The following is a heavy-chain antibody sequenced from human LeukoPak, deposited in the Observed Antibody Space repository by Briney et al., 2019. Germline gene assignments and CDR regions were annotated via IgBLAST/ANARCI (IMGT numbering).Heavy chain of an antibody. J-gene: IGHJ4*02. CDR1: GFTFSDYY. CDR3: ARVDHGGNPPIY. CDR2: ISSSGSTI. Sequence: GGSLRLSCAASGFTFSDYYMSWIRQAPGKGLEWVSYISSSGSTIYYADSVKARFTISRDNSKNTLYLQMNSLRAEDTAMYYCARVDHGGNPPIYWGQGALVTVSS. D-gene: IGHD4-23*01. V-gene: IGHV3-11*01.